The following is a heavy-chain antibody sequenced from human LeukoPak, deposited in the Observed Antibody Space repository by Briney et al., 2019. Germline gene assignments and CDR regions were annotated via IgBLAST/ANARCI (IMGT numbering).Heavy chain of an antibody. CDR1: GGSISSYF. J-gene: IGHJ5*02. Sequence: SETLSLTCTVPGGSISSYFWNWIRQPPGKGLEWIGYIHTSGTTNYNPSLKSRVTISVDTSKNQFSLKLSSVTAADTAVYYCARVSRGVSWFDPWGQGTLVTVSS. CDR2: IHTSGTT. D-gene: IGHD2-21*01. CDR3: ARVSRGVSWFDP. V-gene: IGHV4-4*09.